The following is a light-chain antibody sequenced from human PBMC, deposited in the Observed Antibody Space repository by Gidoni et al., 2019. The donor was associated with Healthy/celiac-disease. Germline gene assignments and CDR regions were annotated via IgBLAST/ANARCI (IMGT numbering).Light chain of an antibody. J-gene: IGKJ4*01. CDR1: QSVSSY. V-gene: IGKV3-11*01. CDR2: ESS. CDR3: QQRSNWPLT. Sequence: EIVLTQSPATLSLSPGERATLSCRASQSVSSYLAWYQQKPGQAPRLLIYESSNRATGIPARVSGSWSGTYFTLTISSLEPEDFVVYYCQQRSNWPLTFGGGTKVEIK.